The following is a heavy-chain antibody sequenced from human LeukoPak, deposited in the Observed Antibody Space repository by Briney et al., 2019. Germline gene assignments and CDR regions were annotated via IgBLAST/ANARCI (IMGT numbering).Heavy chain of an antibody. J-gene: IGHJ4*02. V-gene: IGHV1-8*03. D-gene: IGHD3-22*01. CDR1: GYTFTSYD. CDR2: TNPNSGNA. CDR3: ARAETYYYDSSGYYYALTPWVLDY. Sequence: GASVKVSCKASGYTFTSYDINWVRQATGQGLEWMGWTNPNSGNAGYAQKFLGRVTITSNTATNTAYMELSSLKSEDTAVYYCARAETYYYDSSGYYYALTPWVLDYWGQGTLVTVSS.